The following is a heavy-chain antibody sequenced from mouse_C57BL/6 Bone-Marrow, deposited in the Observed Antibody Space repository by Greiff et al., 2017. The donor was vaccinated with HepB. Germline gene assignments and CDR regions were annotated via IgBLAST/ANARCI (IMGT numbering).Heavy chain of an antibody. V-gene: IGHV1-52*01. CDR2: IDPSDSET. CDR3: ASQGSSLWLRRGAMDY. CDR1: GYTFTSYW. D-gene: IGHD2-2*01. Sequence: QVQLKQPGAELVRPGSSVKLSCKASGYTFTSYWMHWVKQRPIQGLEWIGNIDPSDSETHYNQKFKDKATLTVDKSSSTAYMQLSSLTSEDSAVYDCASQGSSLWLRRGAMDYWGQGTSVTVSS. J-gene: IGHJ4*01.